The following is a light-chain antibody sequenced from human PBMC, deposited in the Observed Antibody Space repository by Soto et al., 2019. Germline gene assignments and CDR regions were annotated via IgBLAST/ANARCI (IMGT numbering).Light chain of an antibody. CDR1: QSVLYSSNNKNY. V-gene: IGKV4-1*01. Sequence: DIVMTQSPDSLAVSLGERATINCKSSQSVLYSSNNKNYLAWYQQKPGQPPKLLIYWASTRESGVPDRFSGSGAGTDFTLTISSLQAADVAVYYCQQYYSTPTFGQGTKLEI. CDR2: WAS. J-gene: IGKJ2*01. CDR3: QQYYSTPT.